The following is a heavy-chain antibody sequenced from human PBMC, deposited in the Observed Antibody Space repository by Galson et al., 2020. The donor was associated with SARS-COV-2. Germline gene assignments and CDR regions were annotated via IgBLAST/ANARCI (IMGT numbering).Heavy chain of an antibody. J-gene: IGHJ5*02. V-gene: IGHV3-73*01. CDR2: ITNKAINYAT. CDR3: TIGYCSSTSCYPRFDP. Sequence: GGSLRLSCAASGLTFSGSAVHWVRQATGKGLEWVGRITNKAINYATAYAASVKGRFTMSRDDSQNTAYLQMNSLKIEDTAVYYCTIGYCSSTSCYPRFDPWGQGTLVTVSS. D-gene: IGHD2-2*01. CDR1: GLTFSGSA.